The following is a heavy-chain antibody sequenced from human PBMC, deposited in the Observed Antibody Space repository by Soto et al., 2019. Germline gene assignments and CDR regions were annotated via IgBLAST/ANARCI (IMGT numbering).Heavy chain of an antibody. Sequence: ASVKVSCKASGYTFTHYYIHWVRQAPGQGLEWMGIINPNGGITTYAQKFRAGFTMTRDTSTSTVYLELSSLRSEDSAIYYCASTTVTFYYFDYWGQGTLVTVSS. D-gene: IGHD4-17*01. J-gene: IGHJ4*02. V-gene: IGHV1-46*01. CDR3: ASTTVTFYYFDY. CDR1: GYTFTHYY. CDR2: INPNGGIT.